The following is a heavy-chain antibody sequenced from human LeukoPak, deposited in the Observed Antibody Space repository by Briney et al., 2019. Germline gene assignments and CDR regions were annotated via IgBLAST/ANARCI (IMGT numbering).Heavy chain of an antibody. V-gene: IGHV3-11*01. CDR1: GFTFSDYN. CDR3: ARSIGLTGGGVDV. Sequence: GGSLRLSCAASGFTFSDYNMNWVRQAPGKGLEWVSYITNGGSTIHHADSVKGRFTISRDNAKKTLYLQMNSLRAEDTAVYYCARSIGLTGGGVDVRGQGTTVTVSS. J-gene: IGHJ6*02. D-gene: IGHD3-9*01. CDR2: ITNGGSTI.